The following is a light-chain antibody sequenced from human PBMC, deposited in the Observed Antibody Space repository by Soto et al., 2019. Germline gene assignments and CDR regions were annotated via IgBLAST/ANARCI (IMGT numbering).Light chain of an antibody. CDR2: GAS. CDR1: QSVSNN. Sequence: EIVLTQSPGTLFFSSGERATLSRRAGQSVSNNLAWYQQKPGQTPRLVIYGASSRATGIPDRFSGSGSGTDFTLTISRLQPEDFAVYYCHHYGRPPGTFGQGTKVDIK. V-gene: IGKV3-20*01. CDR3: HHYGRPPGT. J-gene: IGKJ1*01.